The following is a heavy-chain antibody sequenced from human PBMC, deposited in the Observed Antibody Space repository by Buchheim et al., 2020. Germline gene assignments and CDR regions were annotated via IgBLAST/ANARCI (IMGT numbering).Heavy chain of an antibody. V-gene: IGHV4-34*01. D-gene: IGHD3-3*01. Sequence: QVQLQQWGAGLLKPSETLSLTCAVYGGSFSGYYWSWIRQPPGKGLEWIGEINHSGSTNYNPSLKSRVTISVDTSKNQFSLKLSSVTAADTAVYHCARASTYYDFWSGYYTGPLLPWGQGTL. CDR3: ARASTYYDFWSGYYTGPLLP. CDR2: INHSGST. CDR1: GGSFSGYY. J-gene: IGHJ4*02.